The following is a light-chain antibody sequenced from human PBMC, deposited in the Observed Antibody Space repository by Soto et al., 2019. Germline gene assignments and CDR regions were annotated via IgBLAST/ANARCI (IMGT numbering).Light chain of an antibody. CDR2: GAS. CDR3: LHYGTAQSP. V-gene: IGKV3-20*01. CDR1: QSVSSNH. Sequence: EIVLTQSPGTLSLSPGERATLSCRASQSVSSNHLAWYQQKPGQAPGLLIHGASSRATGIPDRFSGSGSGTDFTLTISRLEPEDFSMYYCLHYGTAQSPFGQGT. J-gene: IGKJ1*01.